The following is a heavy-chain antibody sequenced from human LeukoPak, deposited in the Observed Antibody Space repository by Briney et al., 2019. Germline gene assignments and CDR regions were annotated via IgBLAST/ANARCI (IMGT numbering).Heavy chain of an antibody. Sequence: PGGSLRLSCAASGFTFSSYAMSWVRQAPGKGLERVSAISGSGGSTYYADSVKGRFTISRDNSKNTLYLQMNSLRAEDTAVYYCAKGRLGPYDSSGYPYWGQGTLVTVSS. CDR1: GFTFSSYA. V-gene: IGHV3-23*01. J-gene: IGHJ4*02. CDR2: ISGSGGST. D-gene: IGHD3-22*01. CDR3: AKGRLGPYDSSGYPY.